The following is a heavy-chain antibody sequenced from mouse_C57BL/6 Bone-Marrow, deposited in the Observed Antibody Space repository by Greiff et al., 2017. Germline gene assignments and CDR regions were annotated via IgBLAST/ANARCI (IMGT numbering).Heavy chain of an antibody. CDR3: AIGNIYYDYDGDY. D-gene: IGHD2-4*01. CDR2: INPSSGYT. Sequence: VQLQQSGAELAKPGASVKLSCKASGYTFTSYWMHWVKQRPGQGLEWIGYINPSSGYTKYNQKFKDKATLTADKSSSKAYMQLSSLTYEDSAVYYCAIGNIYYDYDGDYWGPGTTLTVSS. CDR1: GYTFTSYW. J-gene: IGHJ2*01. V-gene: IGHV1-7*01.